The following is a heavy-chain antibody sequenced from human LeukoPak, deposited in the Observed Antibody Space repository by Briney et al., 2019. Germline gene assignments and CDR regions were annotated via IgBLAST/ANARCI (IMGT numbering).Heavy chain of an antibody. CDR3: AKDPGPKYFQH. J-gene: IGHJ1*01. CDR2: ISYDGSSK. Sequence: GGSLRPSCADSGFTFSSHDMHWVRQAPGKGLEWVAVISYDGSSKYCADSVKGRFTISRDNSQNTLYLQMNSLRAEDTAVYYCAKDPGPKYFQHWGQGTLVTVSS. CDR1: GFTFSSHD. V-gene: IGHV3-30*18.